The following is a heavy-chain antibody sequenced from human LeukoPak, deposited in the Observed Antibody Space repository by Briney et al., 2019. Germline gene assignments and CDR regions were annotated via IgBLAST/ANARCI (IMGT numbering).Heavy chain of an antibody. CDR2: VDPEDGET. Sequence: ASVKVSCKVSGYTFTDYYMHWVQQAPGKGLEWMGLVDPEDGETIYAEKFQGRVTITADTSTDTAYMELSSLRSEDTAVYYCASTPYSGSYRPYYFDCWGQGTLSPSPQ. CDR3: ASTPYSGSYRPYYFDC. V-gene: IGHV1-69-2*01. J-gene: IGHJ4*02. CDR1: GYTFTDYY. D-gene: IGHD1-26*01.